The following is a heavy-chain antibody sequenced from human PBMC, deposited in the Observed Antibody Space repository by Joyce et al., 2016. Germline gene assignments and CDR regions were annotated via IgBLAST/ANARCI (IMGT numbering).Heavy chain of an antibody. Sequence: EVQLMQSGAEVKKPGESLKISCKGSGYSFTSYWIGWVRQMPGKGLEWMGIIYPGDSATRYSPSFQGQVTISADTSINTAYLQWSGLKASDTAMYYCARRHIAAAGWTSYFDYWGQGTLVTVSS. CDR1: GYSFTSYW. CDR2: IYPGDSAT. D-gene: IGHD6-13*01. J-gene: IGHJ4*02. V-gene: IGHV5-51*01. CDR3: ARRHIAAAGWTSYFDY.